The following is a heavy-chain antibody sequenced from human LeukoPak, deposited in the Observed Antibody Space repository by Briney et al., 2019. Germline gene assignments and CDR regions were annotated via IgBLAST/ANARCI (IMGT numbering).Heavy chain of an antibody. CDR3: ARGSCSSTSCPMCY. V-gene: IGHV1-69*05. J-gene: IGHJ4*02. CDR1: GGTFSSYA. D-gene: IGHD2-2*01. Sequence: ASVKVSCKASGGTFSSYAISLVRQAPGQGLEWMGGIIPIFGTANYAQKFQGRVTITTDESTSTAYMELSSLRSEDTAVYYCARGSCSSTSCPMCYWGQGTLVTVSS. CDR2: IIPIFGTA.